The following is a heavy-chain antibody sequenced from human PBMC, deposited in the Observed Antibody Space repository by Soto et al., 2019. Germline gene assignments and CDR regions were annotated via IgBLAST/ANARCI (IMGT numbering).Heavy chain of an antibody. J-gene: IGHJ4*02. V-gene: IGHV1-18*01. CDR3: ARDDATEQWLGSTDY. Sequence: QVQLVQSGAEVKKPGASVKVSCKASGYTFTSYGISWVRQAPGQGLEWMGWISAYNGNTNYAQKPQGRVSMTTDPSTSTAYVELRGLRSDDTAVYYCARDDATEQWLGSTDYWGRGTLVTVSS. CDR1: GYTFTSYG. CDR2: ISAYNGNT. D-gene: IGHD6-19*01.